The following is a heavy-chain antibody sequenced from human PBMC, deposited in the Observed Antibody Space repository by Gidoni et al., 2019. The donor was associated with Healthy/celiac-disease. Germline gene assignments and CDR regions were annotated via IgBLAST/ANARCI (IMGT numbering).Heavy chain of an antibody. CDR1: GFSFSSYA. D-gene: IGHD3-16*01. J-gene: IGHJ4*02. V-gene: IGHV3-23*01. CDR2: SSGSGGST. Sequence: DVPLLASGGGLVQPWGSLRLSCAASGFSFSSYAMSWVRQAPGKGLEWVSASSGSGGSTYYADSVKGRFTISRDNSKNTLYLQMNSLRAEDTAVYYCAKDSDYDYVWGSFGYWGQGTLVTVSS. CDR3: AKDSDYDYVWGSFGY.